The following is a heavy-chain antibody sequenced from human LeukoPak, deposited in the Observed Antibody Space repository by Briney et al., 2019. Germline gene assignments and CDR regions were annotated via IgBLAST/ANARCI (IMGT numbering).Heavy chain of an antibody. Sequence: TGGSLRLSCEASRFTFSSYWMSWVRQAPGKGLEWVANIKDDGSQKNYIDSVKGRFTISRDNAKASVFLQMNSLSSEDTAVYYCARRNSGTWWSFDSRGQGTLVTVSS. D-gene: IGHD2-15*01. CDR1: RFTFSSYW. J-gene: IGHJ4*02. V-gene: IGHV3-7*01. CDR2: IKDDGSQK. CDR3: ARRNSGTWWSFDS.